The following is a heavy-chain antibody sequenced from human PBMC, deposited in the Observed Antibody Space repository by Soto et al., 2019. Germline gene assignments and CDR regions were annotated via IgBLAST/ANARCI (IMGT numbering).Heavy chain of an antibody. CDR2: IYYSGST. CDR3: ARISGYYHDAFDI. D-gene: IGHD3-3*01. V-gene: IGHV4-59*01. J-gene: IGHJ3*02. Sequence: QVQLQESGPGLVKPSETLSLTCTVSGGSISSYYWSWIRQPPGKGLEWIGYIYYSGSTNYTPSLKSRVTISVDTSKNQFSLKLSSVTAADTAVYYCARISGYYHDAFDIWGQGTMVTVSS. CDR1: GGSISSYY.